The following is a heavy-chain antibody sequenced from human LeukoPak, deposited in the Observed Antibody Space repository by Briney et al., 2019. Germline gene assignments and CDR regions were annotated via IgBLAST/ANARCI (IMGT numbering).Heavy chain of an antibody. J-gene: IGHJ6*03. CDR3: ASDHPTMVRGVIITPYYYYYMDV. Sequence: PGRSLRLSCAASGFTFSSYWMSWVRQAPGKGLEWVANIKQDGSEKYYVDSVKGRFTISRDNAKNSLYLQMNSLRAEDTAVYYCASDHPTMVRGVIITPYYYYYMDVWGKGTTVTVSS. CDR1: GFTFSSYW. D-gene: IGHD3-10*01. CDR2: IKQDGSEK. V-gene: IGHV3-7*01.